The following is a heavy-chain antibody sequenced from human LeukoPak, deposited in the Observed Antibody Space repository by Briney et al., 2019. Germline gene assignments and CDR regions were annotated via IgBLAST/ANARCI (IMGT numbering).Heavy chain of an antibody. Sequence: PGGSLRLSCAASGFTFSSYSMNWVRQAPGKGLEWVSSISSSSSYIYYADSVKGRFTISRDNAKNSLYLQMNGLRAEGTAVYYCASNYYDSSTFDYWGQGTLVTVSS. V-gene: IGHV3-21*01. J-gene: IGHJ4*02. CDR1: GFTFSSYS. CDR2: ISSSSSYI. D-gene: IGHD3-22*01. CDR3: ASNYYDSSTFDY.